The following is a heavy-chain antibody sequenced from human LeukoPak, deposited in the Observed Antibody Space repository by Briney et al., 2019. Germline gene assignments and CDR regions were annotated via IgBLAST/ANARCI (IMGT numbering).Heavy chain of an antibody. V-gene: IGHV3-7*03. D-gene: IGHD5-18*01. CDR2: IKQDGGET. CDR3: AKAEEDSYGPRDAFDI. J-gene: IGHJ3*02. Sequence: GGSLRLSCAASGFPFSSYWMAWVRQAPRKGLEWVASIKQDGGETFYVDSVKGRFTISRDNAKNSLYLQMNSLRAEDTAVYYCAKAEEDSYGPRDAFDIWGQGTMVTVSS. CDR1: GFPFSSYW.